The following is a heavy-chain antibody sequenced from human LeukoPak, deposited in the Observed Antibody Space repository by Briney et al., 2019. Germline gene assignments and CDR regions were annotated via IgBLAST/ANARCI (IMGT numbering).Heavy chain of an antibody. CDR1: GFTFSSYS. J-gene: IGHJ4*02. Sequence: PGGSLRLSCAASGFTFSSYSMNWVRQAPGKGLEWVSYISSTYSTAYYADSVKGRFTISRDNAKNLLYLQMSSLRDQDTAVYYIARDKLAASGARDFDFWGQGTLVTVSS. CDR2: ISSTYSTA. D-gene: IGHD6-13*01. V-gene: IGHV3-48*02. CDR3: ARDKLAASGARDFDF.